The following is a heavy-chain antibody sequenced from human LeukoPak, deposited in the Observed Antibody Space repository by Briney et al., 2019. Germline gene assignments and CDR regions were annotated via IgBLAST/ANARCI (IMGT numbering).Heavy chain of an antibody. CDR1: GYSFTSYW. D-gene: IGHD1-26*01. CDR2: IWPGDSDT. Sequence: AGESLKISCKGSGYSFTSYWIGWVRQMPGKGLEWMGIIWPGDSDTRYSASFQGQVTISADKSNSTAYLQWSSLKASDTAMYYCARRYSGSYYPEYFDYWGQGTLVTVSS. J-gene: IGHJ4*02. V-gene: IGHV5-51*01. CDR3: ARRYSGSYYPEYFDY.